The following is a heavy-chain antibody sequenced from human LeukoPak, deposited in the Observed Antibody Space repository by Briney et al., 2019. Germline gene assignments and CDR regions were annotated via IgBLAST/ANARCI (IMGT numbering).Heavy chain of an antibody. J-gene: IGHJ4*02. D-gene: IGHD2/OR15-2a*01. Sequence: SETLSLTCTVSGVSISSSNSYWGWIRQPPGKGLEWIGEINHSGSTNYNPSLKSRVTISVDTSKNQFSLKLSSVTALDTAVYYCARFNSTDYFYDYWGQGTLVTVSS. CDR1: GVSISSSNSY. V-gene: IGHV4-39*07. CDR3: ARFNSTDYFYDY. CDR2: INHSGST.